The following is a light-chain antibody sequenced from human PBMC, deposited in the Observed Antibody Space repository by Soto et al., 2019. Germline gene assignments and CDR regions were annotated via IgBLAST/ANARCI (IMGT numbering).Light chain of an antibody. V-gene: IGKV1-39*01. Sequence: DVQMTQSPSSLSASVGDIVTITCRARQSISSYLNWYQQKPGKAPKLLIYAASSLQRGVPSTFSGSGSGTDFTLTISSQQPADFATYYCQQSYSPPFSFGPGTTVDIK. CDR1: QSISSY. CDR2: AAS. J-gene: IGKJ3*01. CDR3: QQSYSPPFS.